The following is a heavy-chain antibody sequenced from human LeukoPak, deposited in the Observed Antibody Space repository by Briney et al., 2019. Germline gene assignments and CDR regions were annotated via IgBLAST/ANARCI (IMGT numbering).Heavy chain of an antibody. D-gene: IGHD4-11*01. Sequence: GGSLRLSCTASGFTFSNYWMHWVRQVPGKGLVWVSRMNTGGSSTTYADSVKGRFTISRDNAKNTLYLQMNSLRVEDTAVYYCARSNQADDYWGQGTLVTVSS. J-gene: IGHJ4*02. CDR3: ARSNQADDY. CDR1: GFTFSNYW. V-gene: IGHV3-74*01. CDR2: MNTGGSST.